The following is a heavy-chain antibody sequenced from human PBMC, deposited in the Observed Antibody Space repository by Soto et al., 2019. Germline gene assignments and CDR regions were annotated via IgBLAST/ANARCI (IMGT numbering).Heavy chain of an antibody. D-gene: IGHD3-10*01. CDR2: MNPGSGNT. V-gene: IGHV1-8*01. CDR1: GYTFTNYE. J-gene: IGHJ5*02. CDR3: ARMASSGSLNWFDP. Sequence: GASVKVSCKASGYTFTNYEINWVRQATGQGLEWMGWMNPGSGNTGYAHKFQGRVTMTRNISISTSCMELNRLGSDDTAIYYCARMASSGSLNWFDPWGQGTLVTVSS.